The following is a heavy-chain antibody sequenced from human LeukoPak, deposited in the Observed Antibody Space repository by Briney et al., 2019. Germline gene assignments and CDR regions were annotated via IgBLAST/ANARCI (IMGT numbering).Heavy chain of an antibody. CDR1: GFTFSSYT. V-gene: IGHV3-23*01. CDR2: ISGSGGST. D-gene: IGHD3-22*01. Sequence: GGSLRLSCAASGFTFSSYTMNWVRQAPGKGLEWVSAISGSGGSTYYADSVEGRFTISRDSSKNTLYLQMNSLRAEDTAVYYCAKVTVVPDSFDSWGQGTLVTVSS. J-gene: IGHJ4*02. CDR3: AKVTVVPDSFDS.